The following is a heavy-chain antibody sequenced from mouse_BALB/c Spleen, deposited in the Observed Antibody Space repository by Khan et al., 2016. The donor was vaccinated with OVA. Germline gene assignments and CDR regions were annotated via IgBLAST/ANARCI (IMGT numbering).Heavy chain of an antibody. J-gene: IGHJ1*01. CDR2: INTHSGVP. D-gene: IGHD2-2*01. CDR3: ASGYGYGWYVEV. CDR1: GYTFTTAG. V-gene: IGHV9-4*02. Sequence: QIQLVQSGPELKKPGETVRISCKASGYTFTTAGMQWVQKMPGTGLKWIGWINTHSGVPKYAEDFKGRFAFSLETSASTAYLQITNLKNEDTATYFWASGYGYGWYVEVWGAGTTVTVSS.